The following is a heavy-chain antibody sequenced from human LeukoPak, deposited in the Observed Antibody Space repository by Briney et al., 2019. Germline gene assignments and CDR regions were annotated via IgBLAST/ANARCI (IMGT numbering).Heavy chain of an antibody. Sequence: GGSLRLSCAASGFTFSSYWMSWVRQAPGKGLEWVANIKQDGSEKYYVDSVKGRFTISRDNAKNSLYLQMNSLRAEDTAVYYCAREGCEACYGSGYMDVWGKGTTVTVSS. J-gene: IGHJ6*03. CDR1: GFTFSSYW. CDR3: AREGCEACYGSGYMDV. D-gene: IGHD3-10*01. CDR2: IKQDGSEK. V-gene: IGHV3-7*01.